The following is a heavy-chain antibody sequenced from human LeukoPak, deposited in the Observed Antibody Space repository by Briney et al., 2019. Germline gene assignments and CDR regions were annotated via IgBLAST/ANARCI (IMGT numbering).Heavy chain of an antibody. CDR3: AREGPRGNSQFDY. Sequence: GGSLRLSCAASGFTFSNYGMHWVRQAPGKGLEWVALIWYDGSNKYYTDSVKGRLTISRDNSKNTLYLQMNSLRAEDTAIYYCAREGPRGNSQFDYWGQGTLVTVSS. J-gene: IGHJ4*02. CDR1: GFTFSNYG. CDR2: IWYDGSNK. V-gene: IGHV3-33*08. D-gene: IGHD2/OR15-2a*01.